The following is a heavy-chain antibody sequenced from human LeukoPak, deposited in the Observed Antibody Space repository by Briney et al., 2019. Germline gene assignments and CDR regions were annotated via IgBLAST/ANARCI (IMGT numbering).Heavy chain of an antibody. CDR1: GGSISSYY. V-gene: IGHV4-59*08. CDR3: ASSMVRGTFDY. CDR2: IYYSGST. J-gene: IGHJ4*02. D-gene: IGHD3-10*01. Sequence: SETLPLTCTVSGGSISSYYWSWIRQPPGKGLEWIGYIYYSGSTNYNPSLKSRVTISVDTSKNQFSLKLSSVTAADTAVYYCASSMVRGTFDYWGQGTLVTVSS.